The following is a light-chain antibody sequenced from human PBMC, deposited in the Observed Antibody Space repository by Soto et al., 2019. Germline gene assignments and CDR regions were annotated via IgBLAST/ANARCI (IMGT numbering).Light chain of an antibody. CDR3: QQHDILPIT. V-gene: IGKV3-20*01. CDR2: DAS. Sequence: EFVLTQSPGTLSLSPGERATLSCRASQTVRNNYLAWYQQKPGQAPRLLIYDASSRATDIPDRFSGAGSGTDFTLTISRLEPEDFALYYCQQHDILPITFGQGTRLEIK. CDR1: QTVRNNY. J-gene: IGKJ5*01.